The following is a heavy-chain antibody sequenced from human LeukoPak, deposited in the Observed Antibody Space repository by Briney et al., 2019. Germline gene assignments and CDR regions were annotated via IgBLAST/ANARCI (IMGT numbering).Heavy chain of an antibody. J-gene: IGHJ3*02. D-gene: IGHD3-3*01. CDR2: ISGSGGST. V-gene: IGHV3-23*01. CDR1: GFTFSSYA. CDR3: AKDRSDYDFWSGYCTPIRGAFDI. Sequence: GGSLRLSCAASGFTFSSYAMSWVRQAPGKGLEWVSAISGSGGSTYYADSVKGRFTISRDNSKNTLYLQMNSLRAEDTAVYYCAKDRSDYDFWSGYCTPIRGAFDIWGQGTMVTVSS.